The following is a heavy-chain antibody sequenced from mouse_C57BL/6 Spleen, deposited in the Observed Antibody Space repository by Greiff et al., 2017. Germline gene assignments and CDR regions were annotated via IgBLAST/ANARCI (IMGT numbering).Heavy chain of an antibody. CDR3: ARRGILRGAWFAY. V-gene: IGHV1-18*01. D-gene: IGHD1-1*01. Sequence: VQLQQSGPELVKPGASVKIPCKASGYKFTDYNMDWVKQSHGKSLEWIGDINPNNGGTIYNQKFKGKATLTVDKSSSTAYMEIRSRTSEDTAVYYCARRGILRGAWFAYWGQGTLVTVSA. CDR1: GYKFTDYN. CDR2: INPNNGGT. J-gene: IGHJ3*01.